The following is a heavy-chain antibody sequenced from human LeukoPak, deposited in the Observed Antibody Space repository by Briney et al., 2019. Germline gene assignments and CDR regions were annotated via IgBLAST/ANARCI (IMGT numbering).Heavy chain of an antibody. J-gene: IGHJ4*02. V-gene: IGHV4-61*01. D-gene: IGHD6-13*01. CDR1: GGSVDSGSYY. CDR3: ARSYSSSPQDY. Sequence: PSETLSPTCTVSGGSVDSGSYYWSWIRQPPGRGLEWIGYMYHGGSTNYNPSLKSRVTISVDTSKNQFSLKLSSVTAADTAVYYCARSYSSSPQDYWGQGTLVTVSS. CDR2: MYHGGST.